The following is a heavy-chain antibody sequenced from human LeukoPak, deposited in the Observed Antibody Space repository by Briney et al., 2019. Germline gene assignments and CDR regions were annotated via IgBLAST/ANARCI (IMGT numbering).Heavy chain of an antibody. CDR2: TSSSSSYI. V-gene: IGHV3-21*01. J-gene: IGHJ6*03. D-gene: IGHD4-23*01. CDR1: GFTFNSYA. CDR3: ARVPVVTYCYYYMDV. Sequence: GGSLRLSCAASGFTFNSYAMNWVRQAPGKGLEWVSSTSSSSSYIYYADSVKGRFTISRDNAKNSLYLQMNSLRAEDTAVYYCARVPVVTYCYYYMDVWGKGTTVTVSS.